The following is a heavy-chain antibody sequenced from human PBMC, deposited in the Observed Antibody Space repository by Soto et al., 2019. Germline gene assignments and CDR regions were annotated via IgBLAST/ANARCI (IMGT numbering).Heavy chain of an antibody. Sequence: LRLSCAASGFTFSSYAMHWVRQAPGKGLEWVAVISYDGSNKYYADSVKGRFTISRDNSKNTLYLQMNSLRAEDTAVYYCARDTLAAPSYYFDYWGQGTLVTVSS. J-gene: IGHJ4*02. V-gene: IGHV3-30-3*01. CDR1: GFTFSSYA. CDR2: ISYDGSNK. CDR3: ARDTLAAPSYYFDY. D-gene: IGHD6-13*01.